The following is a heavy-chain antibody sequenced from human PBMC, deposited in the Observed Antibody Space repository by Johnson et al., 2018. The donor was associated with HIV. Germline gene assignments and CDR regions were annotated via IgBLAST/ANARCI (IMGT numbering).Heavy chain of an antibody. J-gene: IGHJ3*02. V-gene: IGHV3-13*01. Sequence: EVQLLESGGGLVQPGESLRLSCAASGFTFSTYDMHWVRQTTGKGLEWVSAIGAAGDTYYADSVKGRFTISRENAKNSLYLQMNSLRAGDTAVYYCAAGGVPALDIWGQGTMVTVSS. CDR1: GFTFSTYD. D-gene: IGHD2-15*01. CDR3: AAGGVPALDI. CDR2: IGAAGDT.